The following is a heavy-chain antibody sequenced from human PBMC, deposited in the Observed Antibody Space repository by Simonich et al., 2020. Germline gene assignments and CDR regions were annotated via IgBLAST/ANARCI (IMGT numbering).Heavy chain of an antibody. CDR1: GYTFTGYY. CDR2: INPNSGST. Sequence: QVQLVQSGAEVKKPGASVKVSCKASGYTFTGYYMPWGRQAPGQGLGWEGWINPNSGSTNYAQKFQGRGTRTRDTSISTAYMELSRLRSDDTAVYYCARNGLVGILKAFDIWGQGTMVTVSS. D-gene: IGHD2-21*01. CDR3: ARNGLVGILKAFDI. V-gene: IGHV1-2*02. J-gene: IGHJ3*02.